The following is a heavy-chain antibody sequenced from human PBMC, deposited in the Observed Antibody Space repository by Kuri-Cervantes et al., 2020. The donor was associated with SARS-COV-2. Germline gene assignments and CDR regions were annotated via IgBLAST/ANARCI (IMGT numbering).Heavy chain of an antibody. D-gene: IGHD4-23*01. V-gene: IGHV4-34*01. J-gene: IGHJ6*04. Sequence: LSLTCAVYGGSFSDYYWSWIRQPPGKGLEWIGEINHSGSTNYNPSLKSRVTISVDTSKNQFSLKLSSVTAADTAVYYCARPGGFLDVWGKGTTVTVSS. CDR1: GGSFSDYY. CDR3: ARPGGFLDV. CDR2: INHSGST.